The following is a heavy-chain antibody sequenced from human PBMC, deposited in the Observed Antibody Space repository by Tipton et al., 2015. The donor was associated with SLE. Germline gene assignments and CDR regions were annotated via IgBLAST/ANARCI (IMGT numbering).Heavy chain of an antibody. CDR3: AVITGTYGDWYFDL. CDR1: GGSFSSYY. V-gene: IGHV4-34*09. CDR2: INHSGST. J-gene: IGHJ2*01. Sequence: TLSLTCAVYGGSFSSYYWSWIRQPPGKGLEWIGEINHSGSTNYNPSLKSRVTISVDTSKNQFSLKLSSVTAADTAVYYSAVITGTYGDWYFDLWGRGTLVTVSS. D-gene: IGHD1-7*01.